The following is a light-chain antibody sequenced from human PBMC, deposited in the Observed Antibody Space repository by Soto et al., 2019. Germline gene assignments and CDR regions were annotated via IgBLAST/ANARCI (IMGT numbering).Light chain of an antibody. CDR1: GSDVGGYNY. CDR3: CSYAGTYDLV. CDR2: DVS. J-gene: IGLJ2*01. V-gene: IGLV2-11*01. Sequence: QSALTQPRSVSGSPGQSVTISCTGTGSDVGGYNYVSWYQQHPGKAPKLVIYDVSKRPSGVPDRFSGSKSGNTASLTISGLQAEDEADYYCCSYAGTYDLVFGGGTQLTVL.